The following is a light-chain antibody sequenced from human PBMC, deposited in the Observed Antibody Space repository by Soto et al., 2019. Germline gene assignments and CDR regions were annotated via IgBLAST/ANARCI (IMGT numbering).Light chain of an antibody. Sequence: QSALTQPASVSGSPGQSITISCTGTSDDIGANNYVSWYQQHPGKAPKLIIYDVSNRPWGVSHRFSGSKSGNTASLTIAGLQAEDEDDYHCSSYTGSNTHVVFGGGTKLTVL. CDR2: DVS. CDR3: SSYTGSNTHVV. J-gene: IGLJ2*01. CDR1: SDDIGANNY. V-gene: IGLV2-14*01.